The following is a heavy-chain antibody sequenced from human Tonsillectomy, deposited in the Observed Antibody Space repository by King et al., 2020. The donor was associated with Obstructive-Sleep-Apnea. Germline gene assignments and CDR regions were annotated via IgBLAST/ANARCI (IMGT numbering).Heavy chain of an antibody. CDR1: GSTFSSYG. Sequence: VQLVESGGGVVQPGRSLRLSCAASGSTFSSYGMHWVRQAPGKGLEWVAVISYDGSNKYYADSVKGRFTISRDNSKNTLYLQMNSLRAEDTAVYYCAKDRGYSGYEVVYYYYYGMDVWGQGTTVTVSS. V-gene: IGHV3-30*18. D-gene: IGHD5-12*01. CDR3: AKDRGYSGYEVVYYYYYGMDV. J-gene: IGHJ6*02. CDR2: ISYDGSNK.